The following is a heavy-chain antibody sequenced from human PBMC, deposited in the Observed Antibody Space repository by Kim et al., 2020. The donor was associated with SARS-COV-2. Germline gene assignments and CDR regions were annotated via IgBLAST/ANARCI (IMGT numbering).Heavy chain of an antibody. V-gene: IGHV4-61*01. CDR3: ARAPNDFWSGYPYYFDY. CDR2: IYYSGNT. CDR1: GGSVSSGSYF. D-gene: IGHD3-3*01. J-gene: IGHJ4*02. Sequence: SETLSLTCTVSGGSVSSGSYFWSWIRQPPGKGLEWIGYIYYSGNTNYNPSLKSRVTMSVDTSKNQFSLKLRSVTAADTAVYYCARAPNDFWSGYPYYFDYWGQGSLVTVSS.